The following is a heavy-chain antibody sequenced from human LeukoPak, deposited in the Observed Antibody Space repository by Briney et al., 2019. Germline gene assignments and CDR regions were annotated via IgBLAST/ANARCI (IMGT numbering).Heavy chain of an antibody. CDR1: GFTFSSYW. D-gene: IGHD2-8*01. V-gene: IGHV3-7*01. Sequence: GGSLRLSCAASGFTFSSYWMSWVRQAPGKGLEWVANIKQDGSEKYYVDSVKGRFTISRDNAKNSLYLQMNSLRVEDTAMYYCARDRSSGVISSTPYYFDYWGQGALVTVSS. CDR3: ARDRSSGVISSTPYYFDY. J-gene: IGHJ4*02. CDR2: IKQDGSEK.